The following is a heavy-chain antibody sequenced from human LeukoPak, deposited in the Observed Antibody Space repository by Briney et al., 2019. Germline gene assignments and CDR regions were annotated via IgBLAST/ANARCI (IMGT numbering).Heavy chain of an antibody. CDR2: MNPNSGNT. Sequence: ASVKVSCKASGHTFTSYDINWVRQATGQGLEWMGWMNPNSGNTGYAQKFQGRVTMTRNTSISTAYMELSSLRSEDTAVYYCARDLTSNVAVTEYHYYAMDVWGQGTTVIVSS. D-gene: IGHD6-19*01. V-gene: IGHV1-8*01. CDR3: ARDLTSNVAVTEYHYYAMDV. CDR1: GHTFTSYD. J-gene: IGHJ6*02.